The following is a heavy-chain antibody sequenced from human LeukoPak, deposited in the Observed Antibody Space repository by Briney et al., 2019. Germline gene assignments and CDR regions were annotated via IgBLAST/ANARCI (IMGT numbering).Heavy chain of an antibody. Sequence: GGSLRLSCAASGFTFSTYWMSWVRQAPGKGLEWVAKIKQDGSEKYYVDSVKGRFTISRDNAKNSLYLQMTSLRAEDTAVYYCAKDSYRGYSYGAFDYWGQGTLVTVSS. CDR3: AKDSYRGYSYGAFDY. CDR1: GFTFSTYW. V-gene: IGHV3-7*05. J-gene: IGHJ4*02. CDR2: IKQDGSEK. D-gene: IGHD5-18*01.